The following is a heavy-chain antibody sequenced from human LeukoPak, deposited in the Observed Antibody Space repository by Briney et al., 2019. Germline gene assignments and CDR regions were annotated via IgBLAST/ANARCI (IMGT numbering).Heavy chain of an antibody. CDR3: AREPGEVGIVVVSAAIGWFDP. D-gene: IGHD2-2*02. CDR1: GFTFSSYA. J-gene: IGHJ5*02. CDR2: ISYDGSNK. V-gene: IGHV3-30-3*01. Sequence: GGSLRLSCAASGFTFSSYAMHWVRQAPGKGLEWVAVISYDGSNKYYADSVKGRFTISRDNSKNTLYLQMNSLRAEDTAVYYCAREPGEVGIVVVSAAIGWFDPWGQGTLVTVSS.